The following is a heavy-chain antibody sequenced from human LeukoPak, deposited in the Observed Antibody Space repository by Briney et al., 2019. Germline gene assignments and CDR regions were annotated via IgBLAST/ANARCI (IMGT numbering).Heavy chain of an antibody. CDR2: INHSGST. CDR3: ASRRRGYSSGYDY. V-gene: IGHV4-34*01. J-gene: IGHJ4*02. D-gene: IGHD3-22*01. Sequence: SETLSLTCAVYGGSFSGYYWSWIRQPPGKGLEWIGEINHSGSTNYNPSLKSRVTISVDTSKNQFSLKLSSVTAADTAVYYCASRRRGYSSGYDYWGQGTLVTVSS. CDR1: GGSFSGYY.